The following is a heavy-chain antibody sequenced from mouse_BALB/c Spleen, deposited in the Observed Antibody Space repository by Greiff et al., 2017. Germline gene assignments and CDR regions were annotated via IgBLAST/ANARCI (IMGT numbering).Heavy chain of an antibody. CDR3: ARRGLGTFDY. V-gene: IGHV1S81*02. D-gene: IGHD4-1*01. J-gene: IGHJ2*01. Sequence: QVQLQQSGAELVKPGASVKLSCKASGYTFTSYWMHWVKQRPGQGLEWIGEINPSNGRTNYNEKFKSKATLTVDKSSSTAYMQLSSLTSEDSAVYYCARRGLGTFDYWGQGTTLTVSS. CDR2: INPSNGRT. CDR1: GYTFTSYW.